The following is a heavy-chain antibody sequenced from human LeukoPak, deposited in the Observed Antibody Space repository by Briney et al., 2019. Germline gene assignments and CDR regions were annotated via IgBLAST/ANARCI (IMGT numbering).Heavy chain of an antibody. D-gene: IGHD4-17*01. V-gene: IGHV3-7*01. CDR3: ARDPYGDYYFDY. CDR2: IKQDGSEK. Sequence: GGSLRLSCAASGSTFSSYWMSWVRQAPGKGLEWVANIKQDGSEKYYVGSVKGRFTISRDNAKNSLYLQMNSLRAEDTAVYYCARDPYGDYYFDYWGQGTLVTVSS. CDR1: GSTFSSYW. J-gene: IGHJ4*02.